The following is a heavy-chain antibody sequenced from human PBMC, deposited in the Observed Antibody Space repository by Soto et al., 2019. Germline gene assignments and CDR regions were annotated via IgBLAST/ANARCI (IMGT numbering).Heavy chain of an antibody. D-gene: IGHD2-15*01. J-gene: IGHJ3*02. CDR1: GGSISSGGYY. V-gene: IGHV4-31*03. CDR3: AGQCSGGSCSRDDAFDI. CDR2: IYYSGST. Sequence: QVQLQESGPGLVKPSQTLSLTCTVSGGSISSGGYYWSWIRQHPGKGLEWIGYIYYSGSTYYNPSLKSRVTISVHTSKNQFSLKLSSVTAAHTAVYYCAGQCSGGSCSRDDAFDIWGQGTTVTVSS.